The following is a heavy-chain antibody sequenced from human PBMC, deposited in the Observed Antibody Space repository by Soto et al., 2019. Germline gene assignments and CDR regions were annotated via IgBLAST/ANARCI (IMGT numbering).Heavy chain of an antibody. D-gene: IGHD6-19*01. CDR1: GDGVSSNSAA. Sequence: SQTLSLTCAISGDGVSSNSAAWNWTRQPPSRGLEWLGRTYYRSKWYNDYAVSVKSRITINPDTSKNQLSLQLNTVRPEETAMNYCEREEEAVERWRGRGVWAQGTRVTVS. CDR2: TYYRSKWYN. CDR3: EREEEAVERWRGRGV. J-gene: IGHJ6*02. V-gene: IGHV6-1*01.